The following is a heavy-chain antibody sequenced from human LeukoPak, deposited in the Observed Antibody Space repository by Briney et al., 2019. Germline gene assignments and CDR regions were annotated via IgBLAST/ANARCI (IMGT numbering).Heavy chain of an antibody. V-gene: IGHV4-4*07. J-gene: IGHJ1*01. CDR2: IYTSGST. D-gene: IGHD4-17*01. CDR3: ARAAVTTSRYFQH. Sequence: SETLSLTCSVSDDSMISYHWSWIRQPAGKGLEWIGRIYTSGSTDYNPSLMSRVTMSVDTAKNQFSLKLSSVTAADTAVYYCARAAVTTSRYFQHWGQGTLVTVSS. CDR1: DDSMISYH.